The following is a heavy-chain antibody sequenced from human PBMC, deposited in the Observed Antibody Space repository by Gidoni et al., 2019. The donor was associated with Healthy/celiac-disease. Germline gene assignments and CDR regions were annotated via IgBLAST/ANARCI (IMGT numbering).Heavy chain of an antibody. Sequence: EVQLVESGGGLVQPGGYLRLSCAASGFTFSSYAMSWVRQAPGKGLEWGLGNSGRGGKTYYAESGKGRFTISRENSKNTLYLQMDSLRAEDTAVYYCAKEAVAGTNLGGQGTLVTVSS. V-gene: IGHV3-23*04. CDR3: AKEAVAGTNL. CDR2: NSGRGGKT. CDR1: GFTFSSYA. J-gene: IGHJ4*02. D-gene: IGHD6-19*01.